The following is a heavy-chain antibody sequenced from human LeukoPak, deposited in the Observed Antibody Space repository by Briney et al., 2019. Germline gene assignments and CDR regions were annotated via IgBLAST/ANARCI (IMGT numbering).Heavy chain of an antibody. CDR2: ISVSGENT. CDR1: GFTFSSYA. D-gene: IGHD3-10*01. Sequence: GGSLRLSCAASGFTFSSYAMTWVRQAPGKGLQWVSTISVSGENTYYADSVKGRFTISRDTSKSTLYLQMNSLRDEDTALYYCAKYGSGTYYNGLHWGQGTLVTVSS. J-gene: IGHJ4*02. CDR3: AKYGSGTYYNGLH. V-gene: IGHV3-23*01.